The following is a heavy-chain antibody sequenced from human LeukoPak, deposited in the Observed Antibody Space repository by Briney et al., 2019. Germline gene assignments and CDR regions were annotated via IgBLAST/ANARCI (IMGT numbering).Heavy chain of an antibody. V-gene: IGHV4-59*12. D-gene: IGHD6-13*01. Sequence: SETLSLTCTVSGGSISSYYWSWIRQPPGKGLEWIGYIYYSGSTNYNPSLKSRVTISVDTSKNQFSLKLSSVTAADTAVYYCANTIAAAGSGYYYYYMDVWGKGTTVTISS. CDR1: GGSISSYY. CDR3: ANTIAAAGSGYYYYYMDV. J-gene: IGHJ6*03. CDR2: IYYSGST.